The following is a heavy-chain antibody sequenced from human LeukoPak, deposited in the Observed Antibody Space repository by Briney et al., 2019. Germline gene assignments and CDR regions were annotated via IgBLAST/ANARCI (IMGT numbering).Heavy chain of an antibody. Sequence: GGSLRLSCAASGFTFSSYWMSWVRQAPEKGLEWVANINQGGSEKYYVDSVKGRLTISRDNAKNSLYLQMNSLRAEVTAVYYCARDETALDSWGQGTLVTVSS. CDR2: INQGGSEK. V-gene: IGHV3-7*01. CDR1: GFTFSSYW. D-gene: IGHD5-18*01. CDR3: ARDETALDS. J-gene: IGHJ4*02.